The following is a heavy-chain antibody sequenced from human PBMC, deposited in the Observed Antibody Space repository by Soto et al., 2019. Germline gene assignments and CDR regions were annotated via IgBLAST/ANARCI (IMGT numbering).Heavy chain of an antibody. Sequence: PSETLSLTCAVSSGSISSGGYSWSWIRQPPGKGLGWIGYIFHSGNTYYNPSLKSRVTISVDRSKNQFSLTMFSVTAADTAVYFCASTSASSYDFFAAWRQGILVTVSS. CDR3: ASTSASSYDFFAA. D-gene: IGHD3-10*01. J-gene: IGHJ4*02. CDR2: IFHSGNT. V-gene: IGHV4-30-2*01. CDR1: SGSISSGGYS.